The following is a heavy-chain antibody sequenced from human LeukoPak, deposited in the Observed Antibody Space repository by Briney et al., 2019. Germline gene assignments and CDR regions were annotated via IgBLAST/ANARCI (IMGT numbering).Heavy chain of an antibody. J-gene: IGHJ5*02. D-gene: IGHD2-2*03. CDR1: GFTFSRYA. Sequence: GGSLRLSCAASGFTFSRYAMGWVRQALGKGLEWVSTVSGYSGDTYYAVSVKARFTISRDNSKNTLYLQMNSLRAGDTAVYFCVKDLGYESWFDPWGQGTLVTVSS. CDR2: VSGYSGDT. V-gene: IGHV3-23*01. CDR3: VKDLGYESWFDP.